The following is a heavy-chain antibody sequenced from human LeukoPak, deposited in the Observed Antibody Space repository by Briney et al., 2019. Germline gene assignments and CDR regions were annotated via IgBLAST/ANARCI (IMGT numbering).Heavy chain of an antibody. J-gene: IGHJ4*02. V-gene: IGHV3-7*01. D-gene: IGHD3-22*01. CDR2: IKQDGSEK. CDR1: GFTFSSYW. Sequence: GGSLRLSCAASGFTFSSYWMSWVRQAPGKGLEWVANIKQDGSEKYYVDSVKGRFTISRDNAKNSLYLQMNSLRAEDTAVYYCARDGNYYDSSGVFDYWGQGTLVTVSP. CDR3: ARDGNYYDSSGVFDY.